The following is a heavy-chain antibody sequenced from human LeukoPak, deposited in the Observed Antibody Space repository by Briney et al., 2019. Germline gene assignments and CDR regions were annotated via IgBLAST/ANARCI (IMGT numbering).Heavy chain of an antibody. CDR1: GYTFTGYY. CDR2: INPNSGGT. D-gene: IGHD3-10*01. CDR3: ASRGYGSGSYYNPNPFDY. V-gene: IGHV1-2*02. Sequence: ASVKVSCKASGYTFTGYYMHWVRQAPGQGLEWMGWINPNSGGTNYAQKFQGRVTMTRDTSINTAYMELSRLRSDDTAVYYCASRGYGSGSYYNPNPFDYWGQGTLVTVSS. J-gene: IGHJ4*02.